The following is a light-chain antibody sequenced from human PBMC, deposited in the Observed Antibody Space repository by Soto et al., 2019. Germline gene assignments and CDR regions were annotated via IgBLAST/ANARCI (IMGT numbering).Light chain of an antibody. CDR1: QSISSW. V-gene: IGKV1-5*01. CDR3: QQYNSYST. CDR2: DAS. J-gene: IGKJ1*01. Sequence: DMQMNKSPSTLSASVGDRVTITCRASQSISSWLAWYQQKPGKAPKLLIYDASSLESGVPSRFSGSGSGTEFTLTISSLQPDDFATYYCQQYNSYSTFGHGTKVDIK.